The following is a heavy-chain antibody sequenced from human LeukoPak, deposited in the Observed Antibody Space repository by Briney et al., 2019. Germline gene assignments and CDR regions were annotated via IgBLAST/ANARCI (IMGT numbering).Heavy chain of an antibody. V-gene: IGHV3-30*02. CDR1: GFTFSSYG. CDR3: AKDGFRYSSGWYYFDY. CDR2: IRYDGSNK. J-gene: IGHJ4*02. D-gene: IGHD6-19*01. Sequence: PGGSLRLSCAASGFTFSSYGMHWVRQAPGKGLEWVAFIRYDGSNKYYADSVKGRFTISRDNSKNTLYLQMNSLRAEDTAVYYCAKDGFRYSSGWYYFDYWGQGTLVTVSS.